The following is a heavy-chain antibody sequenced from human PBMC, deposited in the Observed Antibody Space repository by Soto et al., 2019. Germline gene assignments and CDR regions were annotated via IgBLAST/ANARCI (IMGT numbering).Heavy chain of an antibody. CDR1: GVPFSAYA. V-gene: IGHV3-23*01. CDR3: AKDVTYYYDAAGSNYFDY. Sequence: GGSLRLSCVASGVPFSAYAMNWVRQTPGKGLEWVCGIGGTGATIYCADSVKGRFTISRDNSKNTLYLQMNSLRAEDTALYYCAKDVTYYYDAAGSNYFDYWGQGTLVTLSS. CDR2: IGGTGATI. D-gene: IGHD3-22*01. J-gene: IGHJ4*02.